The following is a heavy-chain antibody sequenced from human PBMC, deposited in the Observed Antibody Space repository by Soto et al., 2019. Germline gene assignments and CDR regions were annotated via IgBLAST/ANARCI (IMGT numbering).Heavy chain of an antibody. D-gene: IGHD6-19*01. J-gene: IGHJ6*03. V-gene: IGHV1-8*01. CDR1: GYTFTSYD. Sequence: ASVKVSCKASGYTFTSYDINWVRQATGQGLEWMGWMNPNSGNTGYAQKFQGRVTMTRNTSISTAYMELSSLRFEDTAVYYCARGAGAVAGTFHYYYYMDVWGKGTTVTVSS. CDR2: MNPNSGNT. CDR3: ARGAGAVAGTFHYYYYMDV.